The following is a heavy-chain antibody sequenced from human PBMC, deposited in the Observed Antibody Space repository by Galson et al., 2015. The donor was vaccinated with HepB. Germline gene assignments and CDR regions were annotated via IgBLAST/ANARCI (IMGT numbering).Heavy chain of an antibody. V-gene: IGHV4-61*01. D-gene: IGHD2-15*01. CDR3: ARDWGYPCWYFDL. CDR1: GGSVSSGSYF. CDR2: IYYSGST. J-gene: IGHJ2*01. Sequence: SETLSLTCTVSGGSVSSGSYFWGWIRQPPGKGLEWIGYIYYSGSTNYNPSLKSRVTISVDSSKNQFSLKLSSVTAADTAVYYCARDWGYPCWYFDLWGRGTLVTVSS.